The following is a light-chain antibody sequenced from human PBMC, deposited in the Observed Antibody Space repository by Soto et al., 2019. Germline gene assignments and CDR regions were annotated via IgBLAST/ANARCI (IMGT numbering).Light chain of an antibody. Sequence: IQLTQSPSTLPASVGDRVTLTCRASQSISNWLAWYQQKPGTAPKLLIYHASILETAVPSRFSGNRSGTEFTLTIISLQPGYFATYYCKQYNSYSFGQGSRVEI. V-gene: IGKV1-5*01. CDR2: HAS. CDR3: KQYNSYS. CDR1: QSISNW. J-gene: IGKJ1*01.